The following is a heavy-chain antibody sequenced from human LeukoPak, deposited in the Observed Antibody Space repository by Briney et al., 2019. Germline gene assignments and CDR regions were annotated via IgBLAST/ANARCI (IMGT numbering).Heavy chain of an antibody. CDR3: AKQAGGSGNYYYY. CDR2: ISGSGGTT. V-gene: IGHV3-23*01. D-gene: IGHD3-10*01. CDR1: GFTFSSYA. Sequence: PGGSLRLSCEASGFTFSSYAMSWVLQAPGKGLEWVSAISGSGGTTYYADSVKGRFTISRDNSKNTLYLQMSSLRAEDTAVYFCAKQAGGSGNYYYYWGQGTLVTVSS. J-gene: IGHJ4*02.